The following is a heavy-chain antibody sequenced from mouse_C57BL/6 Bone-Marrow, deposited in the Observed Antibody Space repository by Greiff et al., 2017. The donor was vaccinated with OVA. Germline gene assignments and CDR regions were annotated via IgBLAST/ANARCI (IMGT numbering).Heavy chain of an antibody. J-gene: IGHJ4*01. CDR2: ISSGGSYT. D-gene: IGHD2-1*01. CDR3: ARQTLFYYVHPMDY. Sequence: EVKVVESGGDLVKPGGSLKLSCAASGFTFSSYGMSWVRQTPDKRLEWVATISSGGSYTYYPDSVKGRFTISRDNAKNTLYLQMSSLKSEDTAMYYCARQTLFYYVHPMDYWGQGTSVTVSS. V-gene: IGHV5-6*01. CDR1: GFTFSSYG.